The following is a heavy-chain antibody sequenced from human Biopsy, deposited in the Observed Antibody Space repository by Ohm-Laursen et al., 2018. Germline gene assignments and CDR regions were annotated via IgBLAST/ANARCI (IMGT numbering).Heavy chain of an antibody. CDR1: GASVKTPGYF. D-gene: IGHD3-9*01. Sequence: SQTLSLTCSVSGASVKTPGYFWAWIRQRPGKGFEWIGYISYNERTHYNPSLTSRLAISFDTSNNRISLQLRSVSVADTAVYYCVREPKTGTAEAWYFDLWGRGSPVTVPS. CDR3: VREPKTGTAEAWYFDL. CDR2: ISYNERT. V-gene: IGHV4-31*03. J-gene: IGHJ2*01.